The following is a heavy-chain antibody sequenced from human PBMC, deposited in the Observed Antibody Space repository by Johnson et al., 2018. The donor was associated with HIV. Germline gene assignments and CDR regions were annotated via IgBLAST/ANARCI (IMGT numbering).Heavy chain of an antibody. CDR2: LYSGGNT. Sequence: VHLVESGGGVVQPGRSLRLTCAASGFSVSDSYMNWVRQAPGQGLEWVSVLYSGGNTYYADSVRGRFTISRDTSKNTLYLQMSSLKVEDTALYYCARDGESQQLPLGDALDVWGQGTMVTVSS. V-gene: IGHV3-66*01. J-gene: IGHJ3*01. CDR1: GFSVSDSY. CDR3: ARDGESQQLPLGDALDV. D-gene: IGHD6-13*01.